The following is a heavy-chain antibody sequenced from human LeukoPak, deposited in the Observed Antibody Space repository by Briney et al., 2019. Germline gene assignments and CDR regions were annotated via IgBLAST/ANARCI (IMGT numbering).Heavy chain of an antibody. CDR1: GFTFSDYW. J-gene: IGHJ4*02. CDR3: AKDLHYGSADY. Sequence: GGSLRLSCAASGFTFSDYWMHWVRQDPGKGLVWVSFINPDGSTTNYADSVKGRFTISRDNAKNALYLQMNSLRAEDTAVYYCAKDLHYGSADYWGQGTLVTVSS. V-gene: IGHV3-74*01. CDR2: INPDGSTT. D-gene: IGHD3-10*01.